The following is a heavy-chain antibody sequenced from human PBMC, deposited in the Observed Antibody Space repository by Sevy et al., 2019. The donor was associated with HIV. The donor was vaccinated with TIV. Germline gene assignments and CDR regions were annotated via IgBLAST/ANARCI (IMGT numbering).Heavy chain of an antibody. J-gene: IGHJ6*02. CDR1: GFTFSSYG. CDR2: ISYDGTNK. CDR3: AKDNCSGGSCYELDGMDV. Sequence: GGSLRLSCAASGFTFSSYGMHWVRQAPGKGLEWVAVISYDGTNKYYADSVKGRFTISRDNSKNTLYLQMRSLRAEDTAVYYCAKDNCSGGSCYELDGMDVWGQRTTVTVSS. V-gene: IGHV3-30*18. D-gene: IGHD2-15*01.